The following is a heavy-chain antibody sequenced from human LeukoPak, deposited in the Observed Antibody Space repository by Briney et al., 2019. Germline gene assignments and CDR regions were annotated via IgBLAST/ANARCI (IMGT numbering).Heavy chain of an antibody. CDR2: ISSGSDYI. CDR1: GFSFHTYS. D-gene: IGHD3-16*01. J-gene: IGHJ5*02. Sequence: GGSLRLSCAASGFSFHTYSMNWVRQAPGKGLEWVSSISSGSDYIYYADSMKGRFTISRDNAKNSLYLQVNSLRPEDTAIFYCARGGVWLDPWGQGTLVTVSS. CDR3: ARGGVWLDP. V-gene: IGHV3-21*01.